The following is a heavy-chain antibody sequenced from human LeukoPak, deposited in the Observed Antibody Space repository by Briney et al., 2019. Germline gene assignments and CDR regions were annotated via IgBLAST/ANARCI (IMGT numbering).Heavy chain of an antibody. CDR1: GFNFRKFA. D-gene: IGHD3-16*01. J-gene: IGHJ2*01. Sequence: GGSLRLSCAASGFNFRKFAMNWVRQPPGEGLEWVSGLGGSGESTFHADTVKGRFTISRDNSKNMLYLQMDSLRGEDTAMYYCAKVLSDWYFDLWGPGTLVTVSS. CDR3: AKVLSDWYFDL. V-gene: IGHV3-23*01. CDR2: LGGSGEST.